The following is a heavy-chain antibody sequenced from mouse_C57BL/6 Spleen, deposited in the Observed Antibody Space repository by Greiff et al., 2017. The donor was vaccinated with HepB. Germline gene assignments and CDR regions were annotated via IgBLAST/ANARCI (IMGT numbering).Heavy chain of an antibody. Sequence: QVQLQQSGAELMKPGASLKLSCKATGYTFTGYWIEWVNQRPGHGLEWIGEILPGSGSTNYNEKFKGKATCTADTSTNTDYMQLRSLTNENTAIYYCARGDTGERYYAMEYWGQGTSVTVAS. CDR3: ARGDTGERYYAMEY. J-gene: IGHJ4*01. CDR2: ILPGSGST. D-gene: IGHD1-1*01. V-gene: IGHV1-9*01. CDR1: GYTFTGYW.